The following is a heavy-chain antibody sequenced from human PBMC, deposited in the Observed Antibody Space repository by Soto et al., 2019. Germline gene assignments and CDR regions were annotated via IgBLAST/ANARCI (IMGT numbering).Heavy chain of an antibody. Sequence: QVQLVESGGGVVQPGRSLRLSCAASGFTFSSYAMHWVRQAPGKGLEWVAVISYDGSNKYYADSVKGRFTISRDNSKNTLYLKMNSLDTEDTAVYYCARGTNRADSGYYDFWSGYYTRYYYGMDVWGQGTTVTVS. CDR3: ARGTNRADSGYYDFWSGYYTRYYYGMDV. CDR2: ISYDGSNK. D-gene: IGHD3-3*01. V-gene: IGHV3-30-3*01. J-gene: IGHJ6*02. CDR1: GFTFSSYA.